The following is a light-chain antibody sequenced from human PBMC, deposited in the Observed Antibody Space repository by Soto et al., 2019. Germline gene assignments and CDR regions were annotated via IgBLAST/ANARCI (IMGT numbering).Light chain of an antibody. CDR2: GAS. CDR3: HQFGRSPLAFT. CDR1: QSVSTRY. V-gene: IGKV3-20*01. J-gene: IGKJ2*01. Sequence: ESMLTQSPGTLSLSPGERVTLSCRASQSVSTRYLAWYQQKPGQAPRLLIYGASIRAAGIPDRFSGSGSGTDFTLTISRLEPEDFAVYYCHQFGRSPLAFTFGQGTKLEI.